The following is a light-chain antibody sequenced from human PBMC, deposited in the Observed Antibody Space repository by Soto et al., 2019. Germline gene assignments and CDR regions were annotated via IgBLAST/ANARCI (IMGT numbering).Light chain of an antibody. CDR3: SSYTTSSTLYV. CDR2: DVT. V-gene: IGLV2-14*03. CDR1: SSDVGAYNY. Sequence: QSALTQPASVSGSPGQSITISCTGTSSDVGAYNYVSWYQQYPGKAPKYIIYDVTNRPSGVSYRFSGSKSGNTASLTISGLQAEDEADYYCSSYTTSSTLYVFGTGTQLTFL. J-gene: IGLJ1*01.